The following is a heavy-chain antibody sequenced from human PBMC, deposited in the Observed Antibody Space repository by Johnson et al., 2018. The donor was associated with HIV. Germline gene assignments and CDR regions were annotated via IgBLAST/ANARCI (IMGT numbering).Heavy chain of an antibody. Sequence: VQLVESGGGVVQPGRSLRLSCAASGFTFSSYAMHWVRQAPGKGLEWVAVISYDGSNKYYADSVKGRFTISRDNSKNTLYLQMNSRRAEDTAVYYCARECRYGGHGAYAFEIWRQGTMVTVSS. J-gene: IGHJ3*02. CDR3: ARECRYGGHGAYAFEI. D-gene: IGHD4-23*01. V-gene: IGHV3-30-3*01. CDR2: ISYDGSNK. CDR1: GFTFSSYA.